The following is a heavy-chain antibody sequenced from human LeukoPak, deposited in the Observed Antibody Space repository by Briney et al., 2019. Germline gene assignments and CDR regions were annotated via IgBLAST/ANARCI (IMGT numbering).Heavy chain of an antibody. D-gene: IGHD6-6*01. J-gene: IGHJ4*02. CDR1: GGSVSSYY. Sequence: KPSETLSLTCRVSGGSVSSYYWSWVRQSPRKGLEWVGYVYYTGSTNYNPSLKSRVTMFEDKSKNQFSLRLYSVAGADTAVYYCARHFAYSSSSYFDYWGQGSLVTVSS. CDR2: VYYTGST. CDR3: ARHFAYSSSSYFDY. V-gene: IGHV4-59*08.